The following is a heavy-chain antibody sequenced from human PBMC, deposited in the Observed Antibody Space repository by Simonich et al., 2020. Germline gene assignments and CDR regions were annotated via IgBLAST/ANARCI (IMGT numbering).Heavy chain of an antibody. J-gene: IGHJ3*02. Sequence: QVQLVESGGGVVQPGRSLRLSCAASGFTFSSYAMHWVRQAQGKGLEWVAVISKKGRNKTYSDSVKGRFTISRDNSKNTLYLQMNSLRAEDTAVYYCARDIVSFGSSWYAFDIWGQGTMVTVSS. D-gene: IGHD6-13*01. V-gene: IGHV3-30*07. CDR2: ISKKGRNK. CDR1: GFTFSSYA. CDR3: ARDIVSFGSSWYAFDI.